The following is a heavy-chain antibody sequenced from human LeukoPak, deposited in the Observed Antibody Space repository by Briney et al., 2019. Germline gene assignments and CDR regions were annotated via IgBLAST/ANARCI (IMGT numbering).Heavy chain of an antibody. Sequence: SETLSLTCTVSGGSISSYYWSWIRQPPGKGLEWIGYIYYSGSTNYNPSLKSRVTISVDTSKNQFSLKLSSVTAADTAMYYCARAYYYGSGGPWFDPWGQGTLVTVSS. J-gene: IGHJ5*02. V-gene: IGHV4-59*01. CDR2: IYYSGST. CDR1: GGSISSYY. CDR3: ARAYYYGSGGPWFDP. D-gene: IGHD3-10*01.